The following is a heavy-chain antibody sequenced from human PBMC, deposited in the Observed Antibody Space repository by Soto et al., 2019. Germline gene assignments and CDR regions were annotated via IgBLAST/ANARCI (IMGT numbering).Heavy chain of an antibody. V-gene: IGHV1-3*01. CDR1: GYTFTSYA. J-gene: IGHJ3*02. CDR3: AREAYGKLSAFDI. Sequence: QVQLVQSGAEVKKPGASVKVSCKASGYTFTSYAMHWVRQAPGQRLEWMGWINAGNGNTKYSHKFQGRVTITRDTSASTAYMELSSLRSEDTAVYYCAREAYGKLSAFDIWGQGTMVTVSS. CDR2: INAGNGNT. D-gene: IGHD4-17*01.